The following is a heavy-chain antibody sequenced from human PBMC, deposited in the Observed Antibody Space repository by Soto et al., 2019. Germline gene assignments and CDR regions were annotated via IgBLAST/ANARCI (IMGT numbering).Heavy chain of an antibody. Sequence: EVQLVESGGGLVQPGGSLRLSCAASGFTFSSYSMNWVRQAPGKGLEWVSYISSSSTTIYYADSVKGRFTISRDNAKNSLYLQMSILRAEDTAVYYCARDYSSYGPFDYWGQGTLVTVSS. CDR1: GFTFSSYS. CDR3: ARDYSSYGPFDY. CDR2: ISSSSTTI. V-gene: IGHV3-48*01. D-gene: IGHD5-18*01. J-gene: IGHJ4*02.